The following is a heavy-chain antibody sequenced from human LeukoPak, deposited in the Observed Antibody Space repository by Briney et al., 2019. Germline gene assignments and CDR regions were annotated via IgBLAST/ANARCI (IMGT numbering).Heavy chain of an antibody. CDR1: GGSISSYY. V-gene: IGHV4-59*01. J-gene: IGHJ5*02. CDR3: ARDRGLLWFGGNWFDP. Sequence: SETLSLTCTVSGGSISSYYWSWIRQPPGKGLEWIGYIYYSGSTNYNPSLKSRVTISVDTPKNQFSLKLSSVTAADTAVYYCARDRGLLWFGGNWFDPWGQGTLVTVSS. D-gene: IGHD3-10*01. CDR2: IYYSGST.